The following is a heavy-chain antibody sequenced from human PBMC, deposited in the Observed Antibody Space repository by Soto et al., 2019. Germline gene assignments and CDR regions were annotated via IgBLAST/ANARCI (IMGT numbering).Heavy chain of an antibody. CDR1: GFTFSSYS. CDR2: ISSSSSTI. D-gene: IGHD1-26*01. CDR3: VRDQWSPHYYYMDV. J-gene: IGHJ6*03. Sequence: GGSLRLSCAASGFTFSSYSMNWVRQAPGKGLEWVSYISSSSSTIYYADSVKGRFTISRDNAKNSLYLQMNSLRAEDTAVYYCVRDQWSPHYYYMDVWGQGTTVTVSS. V-gene: IGHV3-48*01.